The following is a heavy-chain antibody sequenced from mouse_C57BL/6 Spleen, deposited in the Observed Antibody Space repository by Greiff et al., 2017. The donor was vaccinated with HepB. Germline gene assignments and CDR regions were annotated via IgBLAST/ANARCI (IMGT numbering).Heavy chain of an antibody. J-gene: IGHJ4*01. D-gene: IGHD2-5*01. CDR1: GYTFTSYW. CDR3: ARHSNYGEDYAMDY. Sequence: QVQLQQPGAELVRPGSSVKLSCKASGYTFTSYWMDWVKQRPGQGLEWIGNIYPSDSETHYNQKFKDKATLTVDKSSSTAYMQLSSLTSEDSAVYYCARHSNYGEDYAMDYWGQGTSVTVSS. CDR2: IYPSDSET. V-gene: IGHV1-61*01.